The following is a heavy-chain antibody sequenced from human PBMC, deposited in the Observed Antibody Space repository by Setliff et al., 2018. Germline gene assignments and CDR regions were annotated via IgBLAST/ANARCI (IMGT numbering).Heavy chain of an antibody. CDR1: GYTFTSYP. V-gene: IGHV1-18*01. J-gene: IGHJ4*02. Sequence: ASVKVSCKSSGYTFTSYPINWMRQAPGQGLEWMGWISAYNGNTNYAQKLQGRVTMTTDTSTSTAYMELRSLRSDDTAVYYCARYITGTTPADYWGQGTLVTVSS. D-gene: IGHD1-7*01. CDR3: ARYITGTTPADY. CDR2: ISAYNGNT.